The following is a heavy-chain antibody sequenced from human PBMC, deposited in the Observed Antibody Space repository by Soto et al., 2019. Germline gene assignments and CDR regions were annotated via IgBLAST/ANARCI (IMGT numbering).Heavy chain of an antibody. CDR3: AWFGELYTGMDV. CDR2: ISYDGSNK. J-gene: IGHJ6*02. V-gene: IGHV3-30-3*01. D-gene: IGHD3-10*01. CDR1: GFTFSSYA. Sequence: GGSLRLSCAASGFTFSSYAMHWVRQAPGKGLEWVAVISYDGSNKYYADSVKGRFTISRDNSKNTLYLQMNSLRAEDTAVYYCAWFGELYTGMDVWGQGTTVTVSS.